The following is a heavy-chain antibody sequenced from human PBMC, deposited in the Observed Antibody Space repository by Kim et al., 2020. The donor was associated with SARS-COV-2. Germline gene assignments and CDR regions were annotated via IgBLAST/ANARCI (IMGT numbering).Heavy chain of an antibody. CDR3: AKSTEAAQKSYYFDY. J-gene: IGHJ4*02. V-gene: IGHV3-30*18. Sequence: GGSLRLSCAASGFTFSSYGMHWVRQAPGKGLEWVAVISYDGSNKYYADSVKGRFTISRDNSKNTLYLQMNSLRAEDTAVYYCAKSTEAAQKSYYFDYWGQGTLVTVSS. CDR2: ISYDGSNK. CDR1: GFTFSSYG. D-gene: IGHD6-6*01.